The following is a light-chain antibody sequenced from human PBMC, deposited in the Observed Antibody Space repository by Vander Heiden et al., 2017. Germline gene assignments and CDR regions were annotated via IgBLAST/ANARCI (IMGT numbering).Light chain of an antibody. CDR3: CSYAGSSTWV. CDR1: SRDVGSYNL. V-gene: IGLV2-23*01. J-gene: IGLJ3*02. Sequence: QSALTQHASGSGSPGQSITISCTGTSRDVGSYNLLSWYTPHPANPPNLMIYEGSKRPSGVSNRFSGSKSGNTASLTISGLQAEDEADYYCCSYAGSSTWVFGGGTKLTVL. CDR2: EGS.